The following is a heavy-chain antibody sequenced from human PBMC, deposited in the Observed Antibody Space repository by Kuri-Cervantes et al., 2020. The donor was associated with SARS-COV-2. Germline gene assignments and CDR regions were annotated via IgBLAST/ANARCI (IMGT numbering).Heavy chain of an antibody. J-gene: IGHJ6*02. CDR1: GFTFSDYY. D-gene: IGHD3-10*01. CDR2: ISSSGSTI. V-gene: IGHV3-11*01. Sequence: GESLKISCAASGFTFSDYYMSWIRQAPGKGLEWVSYISSSGSTIYYADSVKGRFTISRDNAKNSLYLQMNSLRAEDTAVYYCARGTNLYYGSGSYPAPYYYYGMDVWGQGTLVTVSS. CDR3: ARGTNLYYGSGSYPAPYYYYGMDV.